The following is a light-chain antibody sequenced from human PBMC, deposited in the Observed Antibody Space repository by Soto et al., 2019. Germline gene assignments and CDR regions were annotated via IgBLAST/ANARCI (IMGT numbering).Light chain of an antibody. CDR2: EVS. V-gene: IGLV2-14*01. J-gene: IGLJ1*01. Sequence: QSVLTQPASVSGSPGLSITISCTGTNSDVGGYNYVSWYQQHPGKAPKLMIYEVSNRPSGVSNRFSGSKSGNTASLTISGLQAEDEADYYCSSYTRSSSLFGTGTKLTVL. CDR1: NSDVGGYNY. CDR3: SSYTRSSSL.